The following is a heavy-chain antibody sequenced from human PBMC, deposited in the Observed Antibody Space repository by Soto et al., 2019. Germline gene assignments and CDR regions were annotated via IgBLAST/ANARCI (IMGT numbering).Heavy chain of an antibody. CDR3: ARFYYDSRDQLGRAFDI. CDR2: IKQDGSEK. D-gene: IGHD3-22*01. CDR1: GFTFSSYW. J-gene: IGHJ3*02. Sequence: GGSLRLSCAASGFTFSSYWMSWVRQAPGKGLEWVANIKQDGSEKYYVDSVKGRFTISRDNAKNSLYLQMNSLRAEDTAVYYCARFYYDSRDQLGRAFDIWGQGTMVTVSS. V-gene: IGHV3-7*04.